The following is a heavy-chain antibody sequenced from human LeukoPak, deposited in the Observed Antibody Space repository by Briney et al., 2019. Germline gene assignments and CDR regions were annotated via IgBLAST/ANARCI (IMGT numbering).Heavy chain of an antibody. Sequence: GALRLSCAASGFPFNDYYMSWIRHAPGNGLEWLSYINIGGTNTHYADSVKGRFTNSRDNAKKSLDLEMNNLRAEDTAVYYCATDGAGFDTWGQGVLVTVSS. CDR1: GFPFNDYY. CDR3: ATDGAGFDT. J-gene: IGHJ5*02. CDR2: INIGGTNT. V-gene: IGHV3-11*01.